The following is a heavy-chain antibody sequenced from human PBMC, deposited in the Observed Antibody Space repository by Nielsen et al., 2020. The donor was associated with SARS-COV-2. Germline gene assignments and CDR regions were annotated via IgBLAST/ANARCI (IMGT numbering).Heavy chain of an antibody. CDR1: GFTFSSYA. J-gene: IGHJ5*02. V-gene: IGHV3-23*01. D-gene: IGHD2-2*01. CDR3: AKADCSSTSCLNWFDP. Sequence: GESLKISCAASGFTFSSYAMSWVRQAPGKGLEWVSAISGSGGSTYYADSVKGRFTISRDNAKNSLYLQMNSLRAEDTALYYCAKADCSSTSCLNWFDPWGQGTLVTVSS. CDR2: ISGSGGST.